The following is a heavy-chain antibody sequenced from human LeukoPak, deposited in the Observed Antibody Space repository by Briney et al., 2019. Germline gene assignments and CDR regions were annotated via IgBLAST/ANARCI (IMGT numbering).Heavy chain of an antibody. CDR1: GFTFSSYW. V-gene: IGHV3-74*01. J-gene: IGHJ4*02. Sequence: GGSLRLSCAASGFTFSSYWMHWVRQAPGKGLVWVSRINSDGSSTSYADSVKGRFTISRDNAKNTLYLQMNSLRAEDTAVYYCAKVMRSGGSCPTDWGQGTLVTASS. CDR3: AKVMRSGGSCPTD. D-gene: IGHD2-15*01. CDR2: INSDGSST.